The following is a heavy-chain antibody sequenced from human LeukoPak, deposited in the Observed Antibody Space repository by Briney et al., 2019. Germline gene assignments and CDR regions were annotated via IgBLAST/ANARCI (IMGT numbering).Heavy chain of an antibody. CDR3: ARGFSSTSCSDY. V-gene: IGHV4-34*01. J-gene: IGHJ4*02. CDR1: GGSFSGYY. D-gene: IGHD2-2*01. Sequence: SETLSLTCAVYGGSFSGYYWSWIRQPPGKGLEWIGEINHSGSTNYNPSLKSRVTISVDTSKNQFSLKLSSVTAADTAVYYCARGFSSTSCSDYWGQGTLVTVSS. CDR2: INHSGST.